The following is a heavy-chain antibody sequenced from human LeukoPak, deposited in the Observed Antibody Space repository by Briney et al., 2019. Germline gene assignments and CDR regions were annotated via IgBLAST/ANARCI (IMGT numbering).Heavy chain of an antibody. Sequence: GGSLRLSCAASGFTFSSDEMNWVRQAPGKGLEWVSYISSSGSTIYYADSVKGRFTISRDNAKNSLYLQMNSLRAEDTAVYYCAELGITMIGGVWGKGTTVTISS. CDR1: GFTFSSDE. D-gene: IGHD3-10*02. J-gene: IGHJ6*04. V-gene: IGHV3-48*03. CDR3: AELGITMIGGV. CDR2: ISSSGSTI.